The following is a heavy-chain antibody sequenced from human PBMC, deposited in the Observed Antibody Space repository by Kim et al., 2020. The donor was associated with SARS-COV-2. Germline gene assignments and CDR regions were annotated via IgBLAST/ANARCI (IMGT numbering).Heavy chain of an antibody. J-gene: IGHJ4*02. Sequence: GGSLRLSCAASGFTFSSYEMNWVRQAPGKGLEWVSYISSSGSTIYYADSVKGRFTISRDNAKNSLYLQMNSLRAEDTAVYYCARDRGTIAAAGTSGPGGDYWGQGTLVTVSS. V-gene: IGHV3-48*03. CDR2: ISSSGSTI. CDR1: GFTFSSYE. CDR3: ARDRGTIAAAGTSGPGGDY. D-gene: IGHD6-13*01.